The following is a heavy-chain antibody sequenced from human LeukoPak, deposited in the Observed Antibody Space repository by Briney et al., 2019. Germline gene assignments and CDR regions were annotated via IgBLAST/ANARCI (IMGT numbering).Heavy chain of an antibody. V-gene: IGHV3-21*01. Sequence: PGGSLRLSCAASGFTFSSYSMNWVRQAPGKGLEWVSSISSSSSYIYYADSVKGRFTISRDNAKSSLYLQMNSLRAEDTAVYYCASGYYDSSGYYFDYWGQGTLVTVSS. CDR3: ASGYYDSSGYYFDY. CDR2: ISSSSSYI. J-gene: IGHJ4*02. CDR1: GFTFSSYS. D-gene: IGHD3-22*01.